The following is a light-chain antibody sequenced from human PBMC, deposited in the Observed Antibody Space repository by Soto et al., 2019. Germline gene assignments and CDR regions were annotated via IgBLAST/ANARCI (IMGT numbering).Light chain of an antibody. CDR3: GTWDSSLSAYV. CDR1: SSNIGNNY. J-gene: IGLJ1*01. V-gene: IGLV1-51*02. Sequence: QSVFTQPPSMSAAPGQKVNISCSGSSSNIGNNYVSWYQQLPGTAPKPLIYENNKRPSGIPDRFSGSKSGTSATLGITGLQTGDEADYYCGTWDSSLSAYVFGTGTKLTVL. CDR2: ENN.